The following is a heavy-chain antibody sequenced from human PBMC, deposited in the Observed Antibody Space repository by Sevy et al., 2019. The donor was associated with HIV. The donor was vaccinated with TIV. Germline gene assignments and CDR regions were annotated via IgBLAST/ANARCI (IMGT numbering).Heavy chain of an antibody. Sequence: GGSLRLSCAGSGFTFSSYDMHWVRQAPGKGLEWVAVTSHDGKYNNYADSVKVRFTISRDNCKNTLYLQMNSLRVEDTAVYFCARLFSCGGDCYYLDYWGQGALVTVSS. CDR2: TSHDGKYN. V-gene: IGHV3-30*04. J-gene: IGHJ4*02. CDR3: ARLFSCGGDCYYLDY. CDR1: GFTFSSYD. D-gene: IGHD2-21*02.